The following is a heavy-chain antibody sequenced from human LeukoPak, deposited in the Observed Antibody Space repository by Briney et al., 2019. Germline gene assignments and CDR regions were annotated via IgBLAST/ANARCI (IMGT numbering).Heavy chain of an antibody. CDR1: GYTFTGYY. V-gene: IGHV1-2*02. CDR2: INPNSGGT. J-gene: IGHJ4*02. Sequence: ASVKVSCKASGYTFTGYYMHWVRQAPGQGLEWMGWINPNSGGTNYAQKFQCRVTMTRDTSISTAYLDRSRLRSDDTAVYYCARVVVRDANNYKDYWGQGTLVTVSS. D-gene: IGHD5-24*01. CDR3: ARVVVRDANNYKDY.